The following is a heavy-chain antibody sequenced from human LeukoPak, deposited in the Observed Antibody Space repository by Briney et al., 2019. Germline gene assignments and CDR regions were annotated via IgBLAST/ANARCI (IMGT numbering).Heavy chain of an antibody. Sequence: GGSLRLSCAAYGFTFSSYWMSWVRQAPGKGLEWVSAISGSGGSTYYADSVKGRFTISRDNSKNTLYLQMNSLRAEDTAVYYCAKAYDFWCGYLDYWRQGTLVTVSS. CDR3: AKAYDFWCGYLDY. D-gene: IGHD3-3*01. CDR1: GFTFSSYW. V-gene: IGHV3-23*01. CDR2: ISGSGGST. J-gene: IGHJ4*02.